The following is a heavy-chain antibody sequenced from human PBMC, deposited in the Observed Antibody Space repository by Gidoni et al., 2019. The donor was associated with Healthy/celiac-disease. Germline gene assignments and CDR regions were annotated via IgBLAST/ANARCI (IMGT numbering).Heavy chain of an antibody. CDR2: ISYDGSNK. V-gene: IGHV3-30*18. Sequence: QVQLLESGGGVVQPGRSLRLSCAAPGSTFSSHGMHWFRQAQGKGLEWVAVISYDGSNKYYADSVKGRFTISRDNSKNTLYLKMNSLRAEDTAVYYCAKDGPYDYIWGSYRSADYYYYGMDVWGKGTTVTVSS. CDR3: AKDGPYDYIWGSYRSADYYYYGMDV. J-gene: IGHJ6*04. D-gene: IGHD3-16*02. CDR1: GSTFSSHG.